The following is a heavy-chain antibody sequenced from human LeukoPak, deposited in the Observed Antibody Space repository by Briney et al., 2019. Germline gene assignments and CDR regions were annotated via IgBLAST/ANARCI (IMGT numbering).Heavy chain of an antibody. D-gene: IGHD3-22*01. CDR2: IYSGGST. CDR1: GFTVSSNY. Sequence: PGGSLRLSCAASGFTVSSNYMNWVRQAPGKGLEWVSVIYSGGSTFYADSVEGRFTISRDNSNNTLYLQMNSLRAEDTAMYYCAREYYDNSGGEVAFDIWGPGTMVTVSS. V-gene: IGHV3-53*01. CDR3: AREYYDNSGGEVAFDI. J-gene: IGHJ3*02.